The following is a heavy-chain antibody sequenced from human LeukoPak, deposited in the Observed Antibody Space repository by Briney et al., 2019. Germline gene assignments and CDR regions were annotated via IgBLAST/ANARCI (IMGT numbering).Heavy chain of an antibody. Sequence: GGSLRLSCAASRFPFSSYWMSWVRQAPGKGLEWVANMNQDGSDKYYVDSVKGRFTISRNNAKNSLYLQMNSLRADDTAVYYCARIKAAVTPAIDYWGQGTLVTVSS. V-gene: IGHV3-7*01. CDR1: RFPFSSYW. CDR2: MNQDGSDK. D-gene: IGHD6-13*01. CDR3: ARIKAAVTPAIDY. J-gene: IGHJ4*02.